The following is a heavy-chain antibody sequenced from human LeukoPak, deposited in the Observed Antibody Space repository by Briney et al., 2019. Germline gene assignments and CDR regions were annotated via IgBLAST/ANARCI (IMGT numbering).Heavy chain of an antibody. CDR3: ARDIVVVPAAIPIFYYYGVDV. CDR2: ISAYNGNT. J-gene: IGHJ6*02. CDR1: GYTFTSYG. Sequence: ASVKVSCKASGYTFTSYGISWVRQAPGQGLEWMGWISAYNGNTNYAQKLQGRVTMTTDTSTSTAYMELRSLRSDDTAVYYCARDIVVVPAAIPIFYYYGVDVWGQGTTVTVSS. D-gene: IGHD2-2*02. V-gene: IGHV1-18*01.